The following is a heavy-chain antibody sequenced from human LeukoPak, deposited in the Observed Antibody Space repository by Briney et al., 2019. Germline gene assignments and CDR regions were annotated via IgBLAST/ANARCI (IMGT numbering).Heavy chain of an antibody. CDR3: ASDRVLGSGSLDN. V-gene: IGHV3-74*01. CDR2: IRGDGYDT. J-gene: IGHJ4*02. Sequence: GGSLRLSCAASGFSFSDFWMHWVRQTPEKGLVWVSRIRGDGYDTNYADSVEGRFTISRDDARHTLYLQMNSLRADDTAVYYCASDRVLGSGSLDNWGQGTLVTVSS. D-gene: IGHD3-10*01. CDR1: GFSFSDFW.